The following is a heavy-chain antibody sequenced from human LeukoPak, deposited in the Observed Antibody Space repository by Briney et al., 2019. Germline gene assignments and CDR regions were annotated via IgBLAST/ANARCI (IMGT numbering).Heavy chain of an antibody. CDR3: ASTLDSSGPPYY. CDR1: GGTFSSYA. D-gene: IGHD3-22*01. J-gene: IGHJ4*02. CDR2: IIPILGIA. V-gene: IGHV1-69*04. Sequence: ASVKVSCKASGGTFSSYAISWVRQAPGQGLEWMGRIIPILGIANYAQKFQGRATITADKSTSTAYMELSSLRSEDTAVYYCASTLDSSGPPYYWGQGTLVTVSS.